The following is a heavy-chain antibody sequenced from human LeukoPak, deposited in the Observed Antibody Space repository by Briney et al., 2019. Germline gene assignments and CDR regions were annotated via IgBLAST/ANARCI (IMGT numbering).Heavy chain of an antibody. Sequence: GRSLRLSCAVSGFTFSIYAMDWVRQAPGKGLEWVAVISYDGSNKYYADSVKGRFTISRDNSKNTLYLQMNSLRAEDTAVYYCASDRIVVVVAAIFSYWGQGTLVTVSS. CDR2: ISYDGSNK. CDR1: GFTFSIYA. V-gene: IGHV3-30-3*01. J-gene: IGHJ4*02. D-gene: IGHD2-15*01. CDR3: ASDRIVVVVAAIFSY.